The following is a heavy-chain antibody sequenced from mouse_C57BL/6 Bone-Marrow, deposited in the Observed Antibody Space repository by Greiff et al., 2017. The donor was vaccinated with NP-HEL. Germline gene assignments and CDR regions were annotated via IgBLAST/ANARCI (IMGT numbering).Heavy chain of an antibody. D-gene: IGHD1-1*01. CDR3: ARGGSWAWFAY. CDR2: IYPGSGNT. V-gene: IGHV1-76*01. J-gene: IGHJ3*01. CDR1: GYTFTDYY. Sequence: VQLQQSGAELVRPGASVKLSCKASGYTFTDYYINWVKQRPGQGLEWIARIYPGSGNTYYNEKFKGQATLTAEKSSSTAYVQLSSLTSEDSAVYYCARGGSWAWFAYWGQGTLVTVSA.